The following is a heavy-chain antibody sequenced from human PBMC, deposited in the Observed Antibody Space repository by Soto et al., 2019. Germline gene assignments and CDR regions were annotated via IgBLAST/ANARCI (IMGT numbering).Heavy chain of an antibody. V-gene: IGHV4-38-2*01. CDR2: IYHSGST. J-gene: IGHJ6*02. D-gene: IGHD3-10*01. CDR1: GYSISSGYY. CDR3: ARGLGGGSGSYRYYDMPYGMDV. Sequence: SATLSLTCAVSGYSISSGYYWVWLRPPPGKGLEWIGSIYHSGSTYYHPSLKSRVTISVDTTKNKFPLTLRSVTAAATAVYYCARGLGGGSGSYRYYDMPYGMDVWGQGTTVPV.